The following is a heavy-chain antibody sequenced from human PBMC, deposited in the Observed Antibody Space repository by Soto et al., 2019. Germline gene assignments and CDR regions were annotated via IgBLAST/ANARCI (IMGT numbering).Heavy chain of an antibody. CDR2: IYYSGST. Sequence: PSETLSLTCTVSGGSISSTSYYWGWIRQPPGEGLEWIGSIYYSGSTYYNASLKSRVTISVDTSKNQFSLKLTSVIAADTAVYFCARSNEDTVAVGGWFDPWGQGALVTVSS. V-gene: IGHV4-39*01. J-gene: IGHJ5*02. CDR3: ARSNEDTVAVGGWFDP. CDR1: GGSISSTSYY. D-gene: IGHD2-15*01.